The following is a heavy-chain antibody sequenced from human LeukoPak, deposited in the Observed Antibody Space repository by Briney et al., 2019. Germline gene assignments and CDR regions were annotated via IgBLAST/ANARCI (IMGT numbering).Heavy chain of an antibody. V-gene: IGHV4-34*01. J-gene: IGHJ6*03. CDR3: ARRKITFGGVIVRYYYYYMDV. Sequence: SETLSLTCAVYGGSFSGYYWSWIRQPPGKGLEWIGEINHSGSTNYNPSLKSRVTISVDTSKNQFSLKLSSVTAADTAVYYCARRKITFGGVIVRYYYYYMDVWGKGTTVTVSS. CDR1: GGSFSGYY. D-gene: IGHD3-16*02. CDR2: INHSGST.